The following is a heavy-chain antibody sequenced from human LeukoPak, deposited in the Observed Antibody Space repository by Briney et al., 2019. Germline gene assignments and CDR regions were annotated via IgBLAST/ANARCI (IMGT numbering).Heavy chain of an antibody. Sequence: GGSLRLSCAASGFTVSSNYMSWVRQAPGKGLEWVSVIYSGGSTYYADSVKGRFTISRDNSKNTLYLQMNSLRAEDTAVYYCARGLGSIAVAGYFDYWGQGTLVTVSS. D-gene: IGHD6-19*01. CDR3: ARGLGSIAVAGYFDY. CDR1: GFTVSSNY. J-gene: IGHJ4*02. CDR2: IYSGGST. V-gene: IGHV3-53*01.